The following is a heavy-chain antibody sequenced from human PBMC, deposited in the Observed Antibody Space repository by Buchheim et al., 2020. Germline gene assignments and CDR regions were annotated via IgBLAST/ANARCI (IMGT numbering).Heavy chain of an antibody. J-gene: IGHJ4*02. D-gene: IGHD2-15*01. CDR2: ISYDGSNK. CDR1: GFTFSSYG. V-gene: IGHV3-30*18. Sequence: QVQLVESGGGVVQPGRSLRLSCAASGFTFSSYGMHWVRQAPGKGLEWVAVISYDGSNKYYADSVKGRFTISRDNSKNTLYLQMNSLRAEDTAVYYCAKDSYLGSCSFCGLGYWGQGTL. CDR3: AKDSYLGSCSFCGLGY.